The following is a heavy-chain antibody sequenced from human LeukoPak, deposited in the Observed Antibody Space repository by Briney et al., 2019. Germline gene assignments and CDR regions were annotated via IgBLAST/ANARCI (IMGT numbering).Heavy chain of an antibody. V-gene: IGHV4-34*01. Sequence: SETLSLTCVVYGGSISGYYWSWIRQPPGKGLEWIGEINHSGSTHYNPSLKSRVTMSVDMSKNQLSLKMSSVTAADTAVYYCTRNNWFDPWGQGTLVTVSS. CDR1: GGSISGYY. J-gene: IGHJ5*02. CDR3: TRNNWFDP. CDR2: INHSGST.